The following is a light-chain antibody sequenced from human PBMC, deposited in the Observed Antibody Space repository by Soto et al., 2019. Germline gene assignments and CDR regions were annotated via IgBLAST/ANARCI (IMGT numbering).Light chain of an antibody. CDR1: SSDVGGYNY. Sequence: QSALTQPASVSGSPGQSITISCTGTSSDVGGYNYVSWYQQHPVKAPKLMIYEVSNRPSGVSNRFSGSKSGNTASLTISGLQAEDEADYYCSSYTSSSTPNWVFGGGTKLTVL. J-gene: IGLJ3*02. CDR2: EVS. CDR3: SSYTSSSTPNWV. V-gene: IGLV2-14*01.